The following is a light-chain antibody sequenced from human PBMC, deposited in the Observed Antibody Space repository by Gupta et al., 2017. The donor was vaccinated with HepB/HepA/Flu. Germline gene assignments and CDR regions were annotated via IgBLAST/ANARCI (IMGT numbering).Light chain of an antibody. CDR1: QSVKNY. J-gene: IGKJ3*01. CDR3: QQSYTFPFS. Sequence: DIQMTQFPSSLSASVGDRVTITCRASQSVKNYINWYQQRPGRAPKLLIYVASNLQPGVPSRFSGSASGTDFTLTITSLQFEDFATYFCQQSYTFPFSFGHGTVVDVK. CDR2: VAS. V-gene: IGKV1-39*01.